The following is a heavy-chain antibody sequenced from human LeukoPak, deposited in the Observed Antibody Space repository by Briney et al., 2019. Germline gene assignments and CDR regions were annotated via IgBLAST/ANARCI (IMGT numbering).Heavy chain of an antibody. CDR1: GYSISSGYY. D-gene: IGHD6-6*01. CDR3: ASPSSSAHTFDY. J-gene: IGHJ4*02. V-gene: IGHV4-38-2*02. Sequence: SETLSLTCTVSGYSISSGYYWGWIRQPPGKGLEWIGSIYHSGSTYYNPSLKSRVTISVDTSKNQFSLKLSSVTAADTAVYYCASPSSSAHTFDYWGQGTLVTVSS. CDR2: IYHSGST.